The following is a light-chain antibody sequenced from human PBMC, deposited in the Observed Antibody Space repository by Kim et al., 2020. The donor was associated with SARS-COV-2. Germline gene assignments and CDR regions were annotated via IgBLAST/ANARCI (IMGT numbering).Light chain of an antibody. V-gene: IGLV1-47*01. CDR3: AAWDDSLSGRV. CDR2: NNN. J-gene: IGLJ3*02. CDR1: SSNIKFNY. Sequence: GQRVTFSCSVSSSNIKFNYVYWYQPLPGTAPKVLIYNNNLRPSGVPDRFSGSKSGTSASLAISGLRSEDEADYYCAAWDDSLSGRVFGGGTKVTVL.